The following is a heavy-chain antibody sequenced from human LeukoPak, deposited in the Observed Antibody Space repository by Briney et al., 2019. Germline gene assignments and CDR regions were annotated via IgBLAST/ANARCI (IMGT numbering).Heavy chain of an antibody. V-gene: IGHV3-9*03. D-gene: IGHD2-8*01. Sequence: GGSPRLSCAASGFTFDDYAMHWVRQIPGKGLEWVSGISWNSAGIGYADSVKGRFTISRDNAKNSLYLQMNSLRGEDMALYYCAKAFRTNSNYYYGLDVWGQGTTVTVSS. J-gene: IGHJ6*02. CDR1: GFTFDDYA. CDR3: AKAFRTNSNYYYGLDV. CDR2: ISWNSAGI.